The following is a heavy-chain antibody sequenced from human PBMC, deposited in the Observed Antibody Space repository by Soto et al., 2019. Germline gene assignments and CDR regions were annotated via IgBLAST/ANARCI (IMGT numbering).Heavy chain of an antibody. J-gene: IGHJ5*02. CDR3: ARATYYDFWSGYYPQGGWFDP. Sequence: GGSLRLSCAVSGFTFDDNAMHWVRQAPEKGLEWVSGINWKSDIGYVDSVKGRFTISRDNAKNSLYLQMNSLRAEDTAVYYCARATYYDFWSGYYPQGGWFDPWGQGTLVTVSS. CDR2: INWKSDI. D-gene: IGHD3-3*01. V-gene: IGHV3-9*01. CDR1: GFTFDDNA.